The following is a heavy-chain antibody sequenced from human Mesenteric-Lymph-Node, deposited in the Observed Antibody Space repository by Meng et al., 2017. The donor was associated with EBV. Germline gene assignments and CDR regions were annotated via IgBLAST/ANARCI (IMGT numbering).Heavy chain of an antibody. CDR3: ARDGGSGSYYNYNWFDP. Sequence: QVALPGLVRPQWTLTATVSGAWHSTERGSYCWAWIAQPPGKGLEWFGKIYESGNPYHNPSLKRRVTISIDTSKNQFSLKLNSVTAADTAVYYCARDGGSGSYYNYNWFDPWGQGTLVTVSS. J-gene: IGHJ5*02. D-gene: IGHD3-10*01. CDR1: WHSTERGSYC. V-gene: IGHV4-39*07. CDR2: IYESGNP.